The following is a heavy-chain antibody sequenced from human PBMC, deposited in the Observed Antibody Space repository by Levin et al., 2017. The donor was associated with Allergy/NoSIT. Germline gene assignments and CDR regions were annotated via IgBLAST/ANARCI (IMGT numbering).Heavy chain of an antibody. CDR3: ARLLYRHYYYYYYYMDV. V-gene: IGHV4-39*01. CDR1: SGSINSNFY. D-gene: IGHD4-11*01. J-gene: IGHJ6*03. CDR2: VSYSSST. Sequence: SETLSLTCTVSSGSINSNFYWGWLRQPPGKGLEWIAGVSYSSSTYYNPSFKGRVTISVDTSKNPFSLKLTFLTAADTAIYYCARLLYRHYYYYYYYMDVWGRGTAVTVSS.